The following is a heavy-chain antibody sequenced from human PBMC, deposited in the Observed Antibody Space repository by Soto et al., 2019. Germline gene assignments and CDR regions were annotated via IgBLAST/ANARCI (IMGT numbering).Heavy chain of an antibody. CDR2: IYHSGST. Sequence: SETLSLTCAVSGYSISTGFNWAWIRQPPGKGLEWIGSIYHSGSTYYNLSLKSRVTISSDASKNQISLKLSSVTAADTALYYCSLDWGTGLNQLDSWGQGTLVTVSS. J-gene: IGHJ4*02. CDR3: SLDWGTGLNQLDS. V-gene: IGHV4-38-2*01. CDR1: GYSISTGFN. D-gene: IGHD2-2*01.